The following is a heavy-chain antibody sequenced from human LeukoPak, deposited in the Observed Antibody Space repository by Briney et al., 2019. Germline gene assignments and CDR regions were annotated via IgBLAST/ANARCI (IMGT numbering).Heavy chain of an antibody. D-gene: IGHD5-18*01. CDR3: ARGFGELQLWFFY. J-gene: IGHJ4*02. CDR1: GYTFTGYY. V-gene: IGHV1-2*02. CDR2: INPNSGGT. Sequence: GASVKVSCKASGYTFTGYYMHWVQQAPGQGLEWMGWINPNSGGTNYAQKFQGRVTMTRDTSISTAYMELSRLRSDDTAVYYCARGFGELQLWFFYWGQGTLVTVSS.